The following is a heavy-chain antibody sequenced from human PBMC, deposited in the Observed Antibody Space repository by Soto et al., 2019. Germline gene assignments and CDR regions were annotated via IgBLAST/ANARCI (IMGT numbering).Heavy chain of an antibody. CDR1: GGSISSYY. D-gene: IGHD4-17*01. CDR2: IYYSGST. V-gene: IGHV4-59*01. CDR3: ARARRLRSDFDY. Sequence: SETLSLTCTVSGGSISSYYWSWIRQPPGKGLEWIGYIYYSGSTNYNPSLKSRVTISVDTSKNQFSLKLSSVTAADTAVYYCARARRLRSDFDYWGQGTLVTVSS. J-gene: IGHJ4*02.